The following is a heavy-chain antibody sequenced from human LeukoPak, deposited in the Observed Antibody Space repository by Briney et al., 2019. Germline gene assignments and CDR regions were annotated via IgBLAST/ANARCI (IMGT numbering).Heavy chain of an antibody. Sequence: SETLSLTCAVYGGSFSGYYWSWIRQPPGKGLEWIGEINHSGSTNYNPSLKSRDTISVDTSKNQFSLKLSSVTAADTAVYYCAVRYQLRENWFDPWGQGTLVTVSS. J-gene: IGHJ5*02. V-gene: IGHV4-34*01. CDR3: AVRYQLRENWFDP. D-gene: IGHD2-2*01. CDR2: INHSGST. CDR1: GGSFSGYY.